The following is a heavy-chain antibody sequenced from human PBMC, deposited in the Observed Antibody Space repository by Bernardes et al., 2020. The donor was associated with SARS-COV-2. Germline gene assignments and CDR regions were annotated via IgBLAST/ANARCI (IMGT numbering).Heavy chain of an antibody. CDR3: ARRSASNWSHDC. D-gene: IGHD6-13*01. Sequence: ASVKVSCKASGYTFTSCSMHWVRQAPGQRLEWMGWINAGNGNTKYSQKFQGRVTITSDTSASTAYMELSSLRSEDTAVYYCARRSASNWSHDCWGQGTLVTVSS. CDR1: GYTFTSCS. V-gene: IGHV1-3*01. CDR2: INAGNGNT. J-gene: IGHJ4*02.